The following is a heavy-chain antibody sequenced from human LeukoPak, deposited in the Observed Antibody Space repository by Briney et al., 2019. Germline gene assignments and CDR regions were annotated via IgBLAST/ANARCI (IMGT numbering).Heavy chain of an antibody. V-gene: IGHV1-2*02. J-gene: IGHJ4*02. CDR1: GYTFTGYY. CDR2: INPNSGGT. CDR3: AVGPMTTVTTGFDY. D-gene: IGHD4-17*01. Sequence: ASVKVSCKASGYTFTGYYMHWVRQAPGQGLEWMGWINPNSGGTNYAQKFQGRVTMTRDTSISTAYMELSRLRSDDTAVYYCAVGPMTTVTTGFDYWVQETLVTVSS.